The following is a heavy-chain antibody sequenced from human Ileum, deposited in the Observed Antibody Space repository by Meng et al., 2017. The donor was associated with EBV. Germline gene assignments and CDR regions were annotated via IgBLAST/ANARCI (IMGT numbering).Heavy chain of an antibody. CDR3: ARAHPVVYFFDY. CDR1: GGSISSGGHS. D-gene: IGHD4-23*01. V-gene: IGHV4-30-2*01. CDR2: IQHSGST. J-gene: IGHJ4*02. Sequence: QLRLQESGSGLVTPSQTLSLTCAVSGGSISSGGHSWSWIRQPPGKGLEWIGDIQHSGSTYYNPSLKSRVTISVDRSRNQFSLKLSSVTAADTAVYYCARAHPVVYFFDYWGQGTLVTVSS.